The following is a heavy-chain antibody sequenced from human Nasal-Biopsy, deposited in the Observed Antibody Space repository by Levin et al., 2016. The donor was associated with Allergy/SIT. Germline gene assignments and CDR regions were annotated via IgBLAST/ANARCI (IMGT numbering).Heavy chain of an antibody. Sequence: SETLSLTCAVSGVSIRSSDLWWGWVRQAPGKGLEWIGTVFWSGTAYYNASLRGRIKISADTSENQLSLKMWSVTAADTALYYCVSLRYNWRDDGSHYNAFHLWGQGTKVSVTS. CDR2: VFWSGTA. CDR3: VSLRYNWRDDGSHYNAFHL. V-gene: IGHV4-39*01. D-gene: IGHD1-1*01. J-gene: IGHJ3*01. CDR1: GVSIRSSDLW.